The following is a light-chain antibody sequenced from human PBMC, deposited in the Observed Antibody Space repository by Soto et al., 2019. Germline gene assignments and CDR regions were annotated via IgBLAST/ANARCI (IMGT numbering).Light chain of an antibody. V-gene: IGKV1-5*03. CDR3: QQYYSYSET. CDR2: EAS. Sequence: DIQMTQSPSTLSASVGDRVTITCRASQSISTWLAWYQQKSGKAPKLLIYEASSLGSGVPSRSSGSGSGTEFTLTISSLQPDDFATYYCQQYYSYSETFGQGTKVDIK. J-gene: IGKJ1*01. CDR1: QSISTW.